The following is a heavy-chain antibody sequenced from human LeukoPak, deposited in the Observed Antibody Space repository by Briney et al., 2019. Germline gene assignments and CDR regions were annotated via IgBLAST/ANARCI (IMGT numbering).Heavy chain of an antibody. J-gene: IGHJ4*02. V-gene: IGHV4-34*01. Sequence: SETLSLTCAVYGGSSSGYYWSWIRQPPGKGLEWIGEINHSGSTNYNPSLKSRVTISVDTSKNQFSLKLSSVTAADTAVYYCAIFEGWGQGTLVTVSS. CDR1: GGSSSGYY. D-gene: IGHD3-3*01. CDR2: INHSGST. CDR3: AIFEG.